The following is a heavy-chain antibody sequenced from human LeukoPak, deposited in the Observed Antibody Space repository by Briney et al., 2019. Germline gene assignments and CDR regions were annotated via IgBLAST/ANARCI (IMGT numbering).Heavy chain of an antibody. D-gene: IGHD6-19*01. V-gene: IGHV4-39*01. CDR3: ASLPPGYSSGWPKYYYMDV. J-gene: IGHJ6*03. Sequence: SETLSLTCTVSGGSISSSSYYWGWIRQPPGKGLEWIGSIYYSGSTYYNPSLKSRVTISVDTSKNQFSLKLSSVTAADTAVYYCASLPPGYSSGWPKYYYMDVWGKGTTVTVSS. CDR1: GGSISSSSYY. CDR2: IYYSGST.